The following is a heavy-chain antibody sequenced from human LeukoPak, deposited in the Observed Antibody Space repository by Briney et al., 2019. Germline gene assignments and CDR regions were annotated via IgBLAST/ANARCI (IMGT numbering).Heavy chain of an antibody. CDR2: INHSGST. J-gene: IGHJ4*02. CDR3: ARVSPRIAAAGTPSFTDY. Sequence: SETLSLTCAVYGGSFSGYYWSWIRQPPGKGLEWIGEINHSGSTNYNPSLKSRVTISVDTSKNQFSLELSSVTAADTAVYYCARVSPRIAAAGTPSFTDYWGQGTLVTVSS. D-gene: IGHD6-13*01. CDR1: GGSFSGYY. V-gene: IGHV4-34*01.